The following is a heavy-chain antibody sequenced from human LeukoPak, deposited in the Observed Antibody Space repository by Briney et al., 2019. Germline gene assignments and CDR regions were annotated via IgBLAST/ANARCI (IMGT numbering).Heavy chain of an antibody. CDR3: ARGGGYGSGPY. J-gene: IGHJ4*02. V-gene: IGHV1-46*01. CDR1: GYTFRSYY. Sequence: GASVKISCKASGYTFRSYYMSWVRQAPGQGLEWMGIINPSGGSTTYTEKFQGRVTMTRDTSTRTVNMELSSLKSEDTAVYYCARGGGYGSGPYWGQGTLVTVSS. D-gene: IGHD3-10*01. CDR2: INPSGGST.